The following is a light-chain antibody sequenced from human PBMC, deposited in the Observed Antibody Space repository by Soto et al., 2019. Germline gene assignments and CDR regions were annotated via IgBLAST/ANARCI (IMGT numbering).Light chain of an antibody. CDR2: EVS. Sequence: QSALTQPASVSGSPGQSITISCTGTSSDVGRYNYVSWYQQHPGRAPKLIIYEVSNRPSGVSDRFSGSKSGTVASLTISGLQAEDEADYYCGSYTTTYVRIFGTGTKVTAL. CDR3: GSYTTTYVRI. V-gene: IGLV2-14*01. J-gene: IGLJ1*01. CDR1: SSDVGRYNY.